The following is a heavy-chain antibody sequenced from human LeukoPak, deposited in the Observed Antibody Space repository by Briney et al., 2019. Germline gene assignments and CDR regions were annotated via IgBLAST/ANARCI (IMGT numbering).Heavy chain of an antibody. Sequence: GGSLRLSCAASGFTFSRYSMNWVRQAPGKGLEWVSSISSSSSYIYYADSVKGRFTISRDNAKNSLYLQMTSLRVEDTALYYCASKGRAIASAGPWLDPWGQGTLLTVSS. CDR3: ASKGRAIASAGPWLDP. V-gene: IGHV3-21*06. CDR1: GFTFSRYS. CDR2: ISSSSSYI. D-gene: IGHD6-13*01. J-gene: IGHJ5*02.